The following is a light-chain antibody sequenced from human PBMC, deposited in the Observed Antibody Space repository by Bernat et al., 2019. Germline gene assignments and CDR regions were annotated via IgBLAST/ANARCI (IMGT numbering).Light chain of an antibody. V-gene: IGLV2-14*03. CDR1: SSDVGDNNY. CDR2: DVS. J-gene: IGLJ3*02. CDR3: ASYTSSSTVV. Sequence: QSALTQPASVSGSPGQSITISCTGTSSDVGDNNYVSWYQQHPGNAPKLIIYDVSIRPSGVSNRFSGSKSANTASLTISGLQADDEADYYCASYTSSSTVVFGGGTKLTVL.